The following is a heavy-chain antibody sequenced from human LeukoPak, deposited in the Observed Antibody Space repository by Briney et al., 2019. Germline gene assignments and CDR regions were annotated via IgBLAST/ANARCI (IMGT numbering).Heavy chain of an antibody. D-gene: IGHD3-22*01. V-gene: IGHV3-23*01. J-gene: IGHJ3*02. CDR2: ISGSGGST. CDR3: AKDREGSGYRGAFDI. Sequence: GASLRLSCAASGFTFSSYAMSWVRQAPGKGLEWVSAISGSGGSTYYGDSVKGRFTISRDNSKNTLYPQMNSLRAEDTAVYYCAKDREGSGYRGAFDIWGQGTMVTVSS. CDR1: GFTFSSYA.